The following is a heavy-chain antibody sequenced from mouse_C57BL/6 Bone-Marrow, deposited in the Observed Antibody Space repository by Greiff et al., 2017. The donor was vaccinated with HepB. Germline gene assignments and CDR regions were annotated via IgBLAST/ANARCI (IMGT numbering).Heavy chain of an antibody. D-gene: IGHD1-1*01. CDR2: IYPGSGST. Sequence: QVQLQQPGAELVKPGASVKMSCKASGYTFTSYWITWVKQRPGQGLEWIGDIYPGSGSTNYNEKFKSKATLTVDTSSSTAYMQFSSLTSEDSAVYYCARASITTVVAPGFAYWGQGTLVTVSA. CDR1: GYTFTSYW. CDR3: ARASITTVVAPGFAY. V-gene: IGHV1-55*01. J-gene: IGHJ3*01.